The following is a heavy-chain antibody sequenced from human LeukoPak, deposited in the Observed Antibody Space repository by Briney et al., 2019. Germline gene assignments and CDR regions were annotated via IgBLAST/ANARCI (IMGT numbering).Heavy chain of an antibody. D-gene: IGHD5-18*01. CDR1: GFSLSTSGVG. J-gene: IGHJ5*02. Sequence: SGPTLVKPTQTLTLTCTFSGFSLSTSGVGVGWIRQPPGKALEWLALIYWDDDKRYSPSLKSRLTITKDTSKNQVVLTMTNMDPVDTATYYCAYIGERGYSYGYWFDPWGQGTLVTVSS. V-gene: IGHV2-5*02. CDR2: IYWDDDK. CDR3: AYIGERGYSYGYWFDP.